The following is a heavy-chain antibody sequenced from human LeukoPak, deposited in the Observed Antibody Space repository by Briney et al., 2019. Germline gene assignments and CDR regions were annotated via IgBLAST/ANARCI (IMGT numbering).Heavy chain of an antibody. Sequence: GGSLRLSCVASGFTFGTYWMHWVRQVPGKGLEWVSRINRDGSTTTYADSVEGRFTISRDNAKNTVFLQLNSLRAEDTAIYYCTRDPWGYRAGVMDLWGLGTLVTVSS. V-gene: IGHV3-74*03. D-gene: IGHD1-1*01. J-gene: IGHJ4*02. CDR1: GFTFGTYW. CDR2: INRDGSTT. CDR3: TRDPWGYRAGVMDL.